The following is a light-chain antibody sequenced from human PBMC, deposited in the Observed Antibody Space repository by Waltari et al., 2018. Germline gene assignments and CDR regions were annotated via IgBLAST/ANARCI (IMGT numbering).Light chain of an antibody. Sequence: DIVMTQSPDSLGGSLGDRATINSKSSQSVLHTNNKDYLAWYQQKPGQPPKLLIYWASTREFGVPDRFSGSGSGTSFTLTISSLQAEDVAVYYCQQYYSTPNTFGQGTKLEIK. CDR1: QSVLHTNNKDY. V-gene: IGKV4-1*01. CDR2: WAS. CDR3: QQYYSTPNT. J-gene: IGKJ2*01.